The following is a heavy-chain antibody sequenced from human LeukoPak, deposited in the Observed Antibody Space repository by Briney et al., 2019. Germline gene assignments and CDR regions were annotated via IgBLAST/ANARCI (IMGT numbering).Heavy chain of an antibody. V-gene: IGHV1-18*01. Sequence: GASVKVSCKASGYTFTSHGISWVRQAPGQGREWMGWISAYNGNTSYAQKLQGRVTMTTDTSTSTAYMELRSLRSDDTAVYYCARDLITMVRGVMSWFDPWGQGTLVTVSP. CDR1: GYTFTSHG. CDR3: ARDLITMVRGVMSWFDP. CDR2: ISAYNGNT. D-gene: IGHD3-10*01. J-gene: IGHJ5*02.